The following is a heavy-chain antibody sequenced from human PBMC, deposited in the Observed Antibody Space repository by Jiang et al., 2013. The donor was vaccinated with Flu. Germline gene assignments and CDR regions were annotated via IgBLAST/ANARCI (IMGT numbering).Heavy chain of an antibody. CDR3: ARHAPWLVGPFDY. V-gene: IGHV4-39*01. D-gene: IGHD6-19*01. CDR2: YTGDT. J-gene: IGHJ4*02. Sequence: YTGDTSYNPSLKSRVTISVDTSKNHFSLKLTSVTASDTAVYYCARHAPWLVGPFDYWGQGTLVTVSS.